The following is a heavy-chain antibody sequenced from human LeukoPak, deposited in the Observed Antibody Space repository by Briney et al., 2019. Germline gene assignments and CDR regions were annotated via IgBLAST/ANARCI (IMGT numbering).Heavy chain of an antibody. CDR3: AGVAPWGFWFDP. D-gene: IGHD7-27*01. Sequence: ASVKVSCKAAGYTFTRYYIHWVRQAPGQGLGLMGRINTSGGSTSYAQNFQGRVHMTRDTSTSTVYMELSSLRSEDTAVYYCAGVAPWGFWFDPWGQGTLVTVSS. J-gene: IGHJ5*02. CDR2: INTSGGST. CDR1: GYTFTRYY. V-gene: IGHV1-46*01.